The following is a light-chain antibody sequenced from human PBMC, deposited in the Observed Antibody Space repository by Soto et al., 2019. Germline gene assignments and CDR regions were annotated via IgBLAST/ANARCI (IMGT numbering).Light chain of an antibody. V-gene: IGKV2-28*01. CDR1: QSFPHSNGYNY. CDR3: QHYNNWPLT. Sequence: DSVMTQSPLSLPSTPGEPAALSCRASQSFPHSNGYNYLDWYLQRPGRSPQLLIYATSTRATGIPARFSGSGSGTEFTLTISSLQSEDFAVYYCQHYNNWPLTFGGGTKVDIK. CDR2: ATS. J-gene: IGKJ4*01.